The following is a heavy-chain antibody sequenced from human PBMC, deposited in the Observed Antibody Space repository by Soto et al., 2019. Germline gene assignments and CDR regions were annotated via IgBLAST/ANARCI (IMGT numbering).Heavy chain of an antibody. CDR2: ISGSGGST. V-gene: IGHV3-23*01. Sequence: EVELLESGGGLVQPGGSLRLSCAASGFTFSSYTMSWVRQAPGKGLDWVSAISGSGGSTYYADYVKGRFTISRDNSKNTLYLQMNSLRAEDTAVYYCAKGGTPTRGVYYYALDVWGQGTTVTVSS. J-gene: IGHJ6*02. CDR3: AKGGTPTRGVYYYALDV. CDR1: GFTFSSYT. D-gene: IGHD2-15*01.